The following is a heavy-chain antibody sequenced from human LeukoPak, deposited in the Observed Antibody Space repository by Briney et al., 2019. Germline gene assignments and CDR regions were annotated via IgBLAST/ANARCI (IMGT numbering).Heavy chain of an antibody. V-gene: IGHV4-39*07. CDR1: GGSISSSSYY. CDR3: ARAPYCSGGSCYSFRFDP. J-gene: IGHJ5*02. Sequence: SETLSLTCTVSGGSISSSSYYWGWIRQPPGKGLEWIGSFYYSGSTYYNPSLKSRVTISVGTSKNHFSLKLSSVTAADTAVYYCARAPYCSGGSCYSFRFDPWGQGTLVTVSS. D-gene: IGHD2-15*01. CDR2: FYYSGST.